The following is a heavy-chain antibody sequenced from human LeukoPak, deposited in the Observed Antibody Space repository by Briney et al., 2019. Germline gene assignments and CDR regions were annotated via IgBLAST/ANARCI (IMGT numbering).Heavy chain of an antibody. CDR2: ISAYNGYT. V-gene: IGHV1-18*01. CDR3: ARDLRRDTSGWNSQAVLDY. J-gene: IGHJ4*02. Sequence: ASVKVSCKTSGYTFTNYGISWVRQAPGQGLEWMGWISAYNGYTNYAQKLQGRVTMTTDTSTSTAYMELRSLRSDDTAVYYCARDLRRDTSGWNSQAVLDYWGQGTLVTVSS. D-gene: IGHD6-19*01. CDR1: GYTFTNYG.